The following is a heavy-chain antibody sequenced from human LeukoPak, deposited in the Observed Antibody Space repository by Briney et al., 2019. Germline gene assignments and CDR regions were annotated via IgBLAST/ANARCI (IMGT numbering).Heavy chain of an antibody. CDR2: IIPIFGTA. J-gene: IGHJ3*02. Sequence: SVKVSCKASGGTFSSYAISWVRQAPGQGLEWMGGIIPIFGTANYAQKFQGRVTITADESTSTAYMELSSLRSEDTAVYYCARDQEGGSSRDGYNPGAFDIWGQGTMVTVSS. D-gene: IGHD5-24*01. V-gene: IGHV1-69*13. CDR1: GGTFSSYA. CDR3: ARDQEGGSSRDGYNPGAFDI.